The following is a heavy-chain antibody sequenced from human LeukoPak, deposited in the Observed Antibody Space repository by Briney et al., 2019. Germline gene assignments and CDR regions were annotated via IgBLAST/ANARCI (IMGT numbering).Heavy chain of an antibody. D-gene: IGHD6-19*01. CDR3: ATSGWYLLPGVY. CDR1: GGSFSGYY. V-gene: IGHV4-34*01. J-gene: IGHJ4*02. Sequence: SETLSLTCAVYGGSFSGYYWSWIRQPPGKGLEWIVEVNHSGSTTYNPSLKGRVTVSVDTSRNQFSLRLSSVTAADTAVYYCATSGWYLLPGVYWGQGTLVTVSS. CDR2: VNHSGST.